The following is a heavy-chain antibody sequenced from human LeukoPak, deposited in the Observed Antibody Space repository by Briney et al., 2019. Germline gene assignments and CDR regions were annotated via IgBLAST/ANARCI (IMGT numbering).Heavy chain of an antibody. J-gene: IGHJ4*02. CDR1: GFTFSTYT. Sequence: PGGSLRLSCAASGFTFSTYTMNWVRQAPGKGLEWVAVIWYDGSNKYYADSVKGRFTISRDNSKNTLYLQMNSVRAEDTAVYYCARDMIGDTAMVTGPGYWGQGTLVTVSS. CDR2: IWYDGSNK. V-gene: IGHV3-33*08. D-gene: IGHD5-18*01. CDR3: ARDMIGDTAMVTGPGY.